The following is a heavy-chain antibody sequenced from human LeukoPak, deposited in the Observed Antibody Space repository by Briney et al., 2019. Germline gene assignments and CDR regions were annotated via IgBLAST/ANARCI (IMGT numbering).Heavy chain of an antibody. CDR1: GFTFSSYE. V-gene: IGHV4-34*01. Sequence: GSLRLSCAASGFTFSSYEMNWVRQAPGKGLEWIGEIYHSGSTYYNPSLKSRVTISVDTSKNQFSLKLSSVTAADTAVYYCARDGGVSSGWYLNYMDVWGKGTTVTVSS. D-gene: IGHD6-19*01. CDR2: IYHSGST. J-gene: IGHJ6*03. CDR3: ARDGGVSSGWYLNYMDV.